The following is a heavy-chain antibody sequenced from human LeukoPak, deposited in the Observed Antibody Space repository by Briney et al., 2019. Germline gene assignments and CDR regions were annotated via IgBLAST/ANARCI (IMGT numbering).Heavy chain of an antibody. CDR1: GGSIGNTKW. J-gene: IGHJ4*02. V-gene: IGHV4-4*02. Sequence: PSGTLSLTCAVSGGSIGNTKWWSWVRQPPGKGLEWIGYIYYSGSTYYNPSLKSRVTISVDTSKNQFSLKLSSVTAADTAVYYCAREDPGEGQLDYWGQGTLVTVSS. CDR3: AREDPGEGQLDY. D-gene: IGHD3-10*01. CDR2: IYYSGST.